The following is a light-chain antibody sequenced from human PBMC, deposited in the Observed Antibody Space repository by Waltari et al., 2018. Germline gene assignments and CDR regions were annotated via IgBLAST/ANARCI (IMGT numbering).Light chain of an antibody. V-gene: IGKV1-12*01. CDR3: QQVNSFPRT. J-gene: IGKJ1*01. CDR2: DAS. CDR1: QGISRR. Sequence: DIQLTQSPSSLSASVGDRVPLTCRASQGISRRLAWYQQKPGKAPKLLIYDASSLHSGVPSRFSGSGSGTDFTLTIRSLQPEDFATYYCQQVNSFPRTFGQGTKVEVK.